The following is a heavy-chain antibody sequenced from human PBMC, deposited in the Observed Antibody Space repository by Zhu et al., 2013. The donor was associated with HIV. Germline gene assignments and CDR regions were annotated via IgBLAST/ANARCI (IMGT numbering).Heavy chain of an antibody. CDR3: ARNTAGSSSWFRHFDY. Sequence: QVQLVQSGAEVKKPGSSVKVSCKASGGTFSSYAISWVRQAPGQGLEWMGGIIPIFGTANYAQKFQGRVTITADESTSTAYMELSSLRSEDTAVYYCARNTAGSSSWFRHFDYWAREPWSPSPQ. CDR2: IIPIFGTA. CDR1: GGTFSSYA. J-gene: IGHJ4*02. V-gene: IGHV1-69*01. D-gene: IGHD6-13*01.